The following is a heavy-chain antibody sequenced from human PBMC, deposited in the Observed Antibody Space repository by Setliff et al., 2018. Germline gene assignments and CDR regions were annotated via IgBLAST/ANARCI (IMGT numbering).Heavy chain of an antibody. D-gene: IGHD3-3*01. J-gene: IGHJ5*02. CDR3: ARGRRGNYDFWSGYSNWFDP. CDR2: MNPNSGNT. Sequence: RASVKVSCKASGYAFTGYYIHWVRQATGQGLEWMGWMNPNSGNTGYAQKFQGRVTITRNTSISTAYMELSSLRSEDTAVYYCARGRRGNYDFWSGYSNWFDPWGQGTLVTVSS. CDR1: GYAFTGYY. V-gene: IGHV1-8*03.